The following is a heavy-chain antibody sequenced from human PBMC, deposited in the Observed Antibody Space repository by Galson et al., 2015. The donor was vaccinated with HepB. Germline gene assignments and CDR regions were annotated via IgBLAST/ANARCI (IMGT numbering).Heavy chain of an antibody. D-gene: IGHD2-15*01. Sequence: SLRLSCAAYGFTFSLYAMHRVRQAPGKGLEWVAGISYDGRITYYADSVKGRFTISRDNSLNTLYLEMNSLRPEDTAVYYCARDPGLVVPAEYGMDVWGQGTTVIVS. CDR1: GFTFSLYA. J-gene: IGHJ6*02. CDR3: ARDPGLVVPAEYGMDV. CDR2: ISYDGRIT. V-gene: IGHV3-30*04.